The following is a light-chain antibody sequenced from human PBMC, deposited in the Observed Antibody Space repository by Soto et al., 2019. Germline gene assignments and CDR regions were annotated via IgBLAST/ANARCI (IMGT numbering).Light chain of an antibody. V-gene: IGKV3-20*01. J-gene: IGKJ2*01. CDR1: QTISSSY. CDR3: HQYDSSPRT. Sequence: EIVLTQSPGTLSLSPGERATLSCRASQTISSSYLAWFQQKPGQAPRLLIYGASSRATGIPERFSGSGSGTDLSLTISRLEPEDFAVYYCHQYDSSPRTFGQGTKLEIK. CDR2: GAS.